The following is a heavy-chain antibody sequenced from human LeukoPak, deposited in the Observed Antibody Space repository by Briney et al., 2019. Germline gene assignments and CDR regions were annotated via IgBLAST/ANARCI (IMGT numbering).Heavy chain of an antibody. D-gene: IGHD6-19*01. V-gene: IGHV4-30-2*01. CDR3: ARVYSSGWYYFDY. Sequence: PSETLSLTCAVSGGSISSGGYSWSWIRQPPGKGLEWIGYIYHSGSTYYNPSLKSRVTISVDRSKNQFSLKLRSVTAADTAVYYCARVYSSGWYYFDYWGQGTLVTVSS. J-gene: IGHJ4*02. CDR1: GGSISSGGYS. CDR2: IYHSGST.